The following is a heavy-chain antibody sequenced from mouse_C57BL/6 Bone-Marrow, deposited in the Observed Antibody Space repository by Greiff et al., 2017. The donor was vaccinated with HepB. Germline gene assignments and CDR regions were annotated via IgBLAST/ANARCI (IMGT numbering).Heavy chain of an antibody. V-gene: IGHV5-6*01. J-gene: IGHJ2*01. CDR3: ARHNYDAY. D-gene: IGHD2-4*01. Sequence: EVQGVESGGDLVKPGGSLKLSCAASGFTFSSYGMSWVRQTPDKRLEWVATISSGGSYTYYPDSVKGRFTISRDNAKNTLYLQMSILKSEDTAMYYCARHNYDAYWGQGTTLTVSS. CDR1: GFTFSSYG. CDR2: ISSGGSYT.